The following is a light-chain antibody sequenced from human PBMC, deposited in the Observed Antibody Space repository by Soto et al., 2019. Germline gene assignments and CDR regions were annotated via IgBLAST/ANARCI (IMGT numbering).Light chain of an antibody. CDR2: KAS. CDR1: QSISSW. J-gene: IGKJ1*01. V-gene: IGKV1-5*03. Sequence: DIQMTQSPSTLSASVGDRVTITCRASQSISSWLAWYQQKPGKAPKLLIYKASSLESGVPSRFIGSGSGTEFTLTISSLQPDYFATYYCQQYNSYSPTWTFGQGTKVEIK. CDR3: QQYNSYSPTWT.